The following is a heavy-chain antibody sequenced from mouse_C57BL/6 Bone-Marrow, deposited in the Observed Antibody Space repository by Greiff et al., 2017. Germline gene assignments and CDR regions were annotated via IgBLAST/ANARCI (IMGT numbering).Heavy chain of an antibody. CDR2: ISSGGSYT. D-gene: IGHD1-1*01. Sequence: EVKLMESGGDLVKPGGSLKLSCAASGFTFSSYGMSWVRQTPDTRLEWVATISSGGSYTYYPDSVKGRFTISRDNAKNTLYLQMSSLKSEDTAMYYCARLFITTVVYFDYWGQGTTLTVSS. CDR3: ARLFITTVVYFDY. V-gene: IGHV5-6*01. J-gene: IGHJ2*01. CDR1: GFTFSSYG.